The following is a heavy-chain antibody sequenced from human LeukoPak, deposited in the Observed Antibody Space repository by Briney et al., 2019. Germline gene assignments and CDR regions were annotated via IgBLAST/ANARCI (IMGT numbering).Heavy chain of an antibody. CDR2: IYPGDSHT. J-gene: IGHJ6*03. CDR3: ASRSGGSYYYYMDV. CDR1: GYSFTSYW. Sequence: GESLKISFKGSGYSFTSYWIGWVRQMPGKGLEWMGIIYPGDSHTTYSPSFQGQVTISADKSISTAYLQWSSLEASDTAIYYCASRSGGSYYYYMDVWGKGTTVIVSS. D-gene: IGHD2-15*01. V-gene: IGHV5-51*01.